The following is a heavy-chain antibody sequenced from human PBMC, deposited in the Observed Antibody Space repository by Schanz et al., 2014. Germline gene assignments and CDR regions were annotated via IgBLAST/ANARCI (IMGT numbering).Heavy chain of an antibody. D-gene: IGHD3-10*01. Sequence: QVHLQESGPGLVKPSETLSLTCTVSGGSISNNYWGWIRQPPGKGLEWIGNIYSSGSTNYNPSLKSRVTTSGDTSKNQFSLRLSSVTAADTAVYFCASFVPRGYYFDYWGQGTLVTVSS. CDR3: ASFVPRGYYFDY. V-gene: IGHV4-59*01. J-gene: IGHJ4*02. CDR1: GGSISNNY. CDR2: IYSSGST.